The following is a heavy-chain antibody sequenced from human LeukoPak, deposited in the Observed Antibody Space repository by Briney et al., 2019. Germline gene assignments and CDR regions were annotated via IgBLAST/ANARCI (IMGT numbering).Heavy chain of an antibody. CDR3: ARISSGWYNMSY. J-gene: IGHJ4*02. V-gene: IGHV4-59*12. Sequence: SETLSLTCTVSGGSISNKYWSWIRQPPGKGLEWIGYIYYSGSTNYNPSLKSRVTILVDTSKNQFSLKLSSVTAADTAVYYCARISSGWYNMSYWGQGTLVTVSS. D-gene: IGHD6-19*01. CDR2: IYYSGST. CDR1: GGSISNKY.